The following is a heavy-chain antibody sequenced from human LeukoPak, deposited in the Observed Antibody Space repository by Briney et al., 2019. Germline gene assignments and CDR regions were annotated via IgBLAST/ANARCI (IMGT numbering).Heavy chain of an antibody. Sequence: PGGSLRLSCAASGFTFDDYAMHWVRQAPGKGLEWVSGISWNSGSIGYADSVKGRFTISRDNAKNSLYLQMNSLRAEDTALYYCAKGLSGSYYYYGMDVWGQGTTVTVSS. J-gene: IGHJ6*02. CDR3: AKGLSGSYYYYGMDV. CDR2: ISWNSGSI. V-gene: IGHV3-9*01. CDR1: GFTFDDYA. D-gene: IGHD1-26*01.